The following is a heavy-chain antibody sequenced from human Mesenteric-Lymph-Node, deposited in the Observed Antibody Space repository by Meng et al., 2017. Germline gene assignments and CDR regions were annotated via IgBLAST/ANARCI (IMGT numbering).Heavy chain of an antibody. CDR3: AKDYYSDYVYDY. J-gene: IGHJ4*02. D-gene: IGHD4-11*01. CDR2: ISGYNGDT. V-gene: IGHV1-18*01. CDR1: GYTFTSYG. Sequence: FQLVQSRAEVNKPGASVKVSCKASGYTFTSYGISWVRQAPGQGLEWMGWISGYNGDTNYAQKFQGRVSMTTDTSTSTAYMELRSLISDDTAVYYCAKDYYSDYVYDYWGQGTLVTVSS.